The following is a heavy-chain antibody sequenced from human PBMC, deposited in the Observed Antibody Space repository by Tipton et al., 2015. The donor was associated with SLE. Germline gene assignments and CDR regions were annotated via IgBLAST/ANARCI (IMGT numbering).Heavy chain of an antibody. D-gene: IGHD2-2*01. V-gene: IGHV3-23*01. Sequence: SLRLSCAASGFTFDDYAMHWVRQAPGKGLEWVSAISGTGASTYYAESVQGRFTISRDNSKNTLYLELSSLGAEDTAVFFCAKAPIQHHYYYAMDVWGPGTTVTVSS. CDR1: GFTFDDYA. CDR3: AKAPIQHHYYYAMDV. CDR2: ISGTGAST. J-gene: IGHJ6*02.